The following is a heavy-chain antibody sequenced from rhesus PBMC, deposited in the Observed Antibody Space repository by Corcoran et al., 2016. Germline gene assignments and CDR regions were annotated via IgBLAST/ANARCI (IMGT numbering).Heavy chain of an antibody. J-gene: IGHJ4*01. V-gene: IGHV4-122*02. Sequence: QVQLPESGPGLVKPSATLSLTCAVSGYSISLGSYWSWIRQPPGKGLEWIEYITYSGSTSYNPSLKSRGTISRYTSKNQFSLKLSSVTAADTAVYYCARAIQWVQIDYWGQGVLVTVSS. CDR2: ITYSGST. CDR3: ARAIQWVQIDY. CDR1: GYSISLGSY. D-gene: IGHD5-24*01.